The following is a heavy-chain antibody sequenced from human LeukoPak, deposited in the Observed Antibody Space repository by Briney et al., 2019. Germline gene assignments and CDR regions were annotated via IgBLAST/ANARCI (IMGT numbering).Heavy chain of an antibody. J-gene: IGHJ4*02. CDR3: AKYRRVLGGPFDY. D-gene: IGHD3-16*01. CDR1: GFTFSSYA. Sequence: GGSLRLSCAASGFTFSSYAMSWVRQAPGKGLEWVSAISGSAGSTYYADSVKGRFTISRDNSENTLYLQMNSLRAEDTAVNYCAKYRRVLGGPFDYLGQGTLVTVSS. V-gene: IGHV3-23*01. CDR2: ISGSAGST.